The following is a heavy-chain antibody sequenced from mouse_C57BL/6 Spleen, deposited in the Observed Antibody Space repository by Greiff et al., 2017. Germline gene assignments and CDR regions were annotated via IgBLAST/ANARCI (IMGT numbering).Heavy chain of an antibody. Sequence: EVQLVESGGGLVKPGGSLKLSCAASGFTFSDYGMHWVRQAPEKGLEWVAYISSGSSTIYYADTVKGRFTISRDNAKNTLFLQMTSLRSEDTAMYYCARRIYYGNLYYAMDYWGQGTSVTVSS. J-gene: IGHJ4*01. V-gene: IGHV5-17*01. D-gene: IGHD2-1*01. CDR1: GFTFSDYG. CDR3: ARRIYYGNLYYAMDY. CDR2: ISSGSSTI.